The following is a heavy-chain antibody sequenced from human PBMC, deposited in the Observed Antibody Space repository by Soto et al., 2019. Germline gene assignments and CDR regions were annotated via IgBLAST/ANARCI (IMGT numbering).Heavy chain of an antibody. V-gene: IGHV4-39*01. J-gene: IGHJ5*02. CDR2: IYYSGST. CDR1: GGSISSSSYY. D-gene: IGHD3-16*02. Sequence: ETLSLTCTVSGGSISSSSYYWGWIRQPPGKGLEWIGSIYYSGSTYYNPSLKSRVTISVDTSKNQFSLKLSSVTAADTAVYYCARQLRGELSFFGIDPWGQGTLVTVSS. CDR3: ARQLRGELSFFGIDP.